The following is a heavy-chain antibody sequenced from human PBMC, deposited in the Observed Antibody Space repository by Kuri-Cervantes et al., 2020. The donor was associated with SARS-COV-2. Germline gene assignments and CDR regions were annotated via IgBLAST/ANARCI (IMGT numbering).Heavy chain of an antibody. J-gene: IGHJ4*02. D-gene: IGHD5-12*01. V-gene: IGHV3-23*01. Sequence: GGSLRLSCAASGFTFSSYGMHWVRQAPGKGLEWVSVISASGGVTYYADSVKGRFTIARDSSRNTLYLQLNRLRAEDTAVYYCAKGHSGHDNGVRVYWGQASLVTVSS. CDR3: AKGHSGHDNGVRVY. CDR1: GFTFSSYG. CDR2: ISASGGVT.